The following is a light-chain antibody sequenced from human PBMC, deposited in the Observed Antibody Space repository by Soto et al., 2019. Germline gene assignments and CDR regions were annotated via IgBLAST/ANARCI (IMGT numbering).Light chain of an antibody. CDR3: QQYDTSPRT. V-gene: IGKV3-20*01. CDR2: AAS. J-gene: IGKJ1*01. CDR1: QSLSSGY. Sequence: EIVLTQSPGTLSLSPGERATLSCRASQSLSSGYLAWYQQKPGQAPRILIYAASSRATGIPDRFSGSGSGTDFSLTINRLEPEDCAVYYCQQYDTSPRTFGQGTKVEI.